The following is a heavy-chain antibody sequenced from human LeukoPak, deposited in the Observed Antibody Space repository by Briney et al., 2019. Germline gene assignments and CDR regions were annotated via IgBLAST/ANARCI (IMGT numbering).Heavy chain of an antibody. CDR1: GFTFSSYW. D-gene: IGHD3-22*01. Sequence: GGSLRLCCAASGFTFSSYWMNWVRQAPGKGLERVANINQDGTEKYYVDSVKGRFTISRDNAKNSLYLQMNSLRAEDTAVYYCARGGFRFFAHWGQGTLVTVSS. CDR3: ARGGFRFFAH. J-gene: IGHJ5*02. V-gene: IGHV3-7*04. CDR2: INQDGTEK.